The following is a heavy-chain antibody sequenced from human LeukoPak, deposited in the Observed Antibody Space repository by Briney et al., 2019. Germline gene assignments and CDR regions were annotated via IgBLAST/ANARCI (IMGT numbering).Heavy chain of an antibody. CDR2: IYSGGST. CDR1: GFTLCSNY. Sequence: PGGSLRLSCAPSGFTLCSNYTSWVRQAPGKGVEWVSVIYSGGSTYYAGSVKGRFTISRDNSKNTLYLQMNSLRAEDTAVYYCARDPLRYLRVGHYDYGGQGTLVAVSS. J-gene: IGHJ4*02. CDR3: ARDPLRYLRVGHYDY. D-gene: IGHD3-9*01. V-gene: IGHV3-53*01.